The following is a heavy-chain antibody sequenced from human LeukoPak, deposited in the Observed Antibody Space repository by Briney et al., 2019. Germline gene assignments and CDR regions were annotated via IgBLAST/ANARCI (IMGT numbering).Heavy chain of an antibody. CDR3: ATDLHFGYCTATSCANY. J-gene: IGHJ4*02. D-gene: IGHD2-2*03. CDR1: GFTFINSW. V-gene: IGHV3-15*01. Sequence: GGALRLSCAASGFTFINSWMTWVRQAPGKGLEWVGRIRSTPDGGATDYAAPVKGRFTISIDDSKNTLYLQMSSLRTADTAVYYCATDLHFGYCTATSCANYWGQGTLVTVSS. CDR2: IRSTPDGGAT.